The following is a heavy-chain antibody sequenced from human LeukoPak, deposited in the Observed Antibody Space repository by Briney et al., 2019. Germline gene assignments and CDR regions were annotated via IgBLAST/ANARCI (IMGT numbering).Heavy chain of an antibody. J-gene: IGHJ4*02. D-gene: IGHD5-18*01. CDR3: AREGSYESLDY. Sequence: GRSLRLSCAASGFTFNSFGMHWVRQAPGKGLEWVSSISSSSSYIYYADSVKGRSTISRDNAKNSLYLQMNSLRAEDTAVYYCAREGSYESLDYWGQGTLVTVSS. V-gene: IGHV3-21*01. CDR2: ISSSSSYI. CDR1: GFTFNSFG.